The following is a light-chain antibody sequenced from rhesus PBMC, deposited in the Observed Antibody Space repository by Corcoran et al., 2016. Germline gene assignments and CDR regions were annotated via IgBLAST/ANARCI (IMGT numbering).Light chain of an antibody. CDR2: KAS. J-gene: IGKJ4*01. CDR3: QHGYGTPLT. Sequence: DIQMTQSPSSLPASVGDRVTITCRASENVNNFLNWYQQKPGKAPRFLIYKASTFQRGVPSRFSGRGSGTDYTFTITSLQPEDFATYYCQHGYGTPLTFGGGTKVEIK. CDR1: ENVNNF. V-gene: IGKV1-74*01.